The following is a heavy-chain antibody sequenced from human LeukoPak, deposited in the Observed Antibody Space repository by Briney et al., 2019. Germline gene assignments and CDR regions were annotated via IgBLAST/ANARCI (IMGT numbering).Heavy chain of an antibody. CDR2: TFNRGRT. D-gene: IGHD3-10*01. Sequence: SETLSLTCTVSGGSVTNNNLYWSWIRQPPGKGLEWIGYTFNRGRTNYNPSLKSRVAISVDTSGNQFSLRLTSVTSADTAVYYCARGGVAAEVGGLRGQGILVTVSS. V-gene: IGHV4-61*01. J-gene: IGHJ4*02. CDR1: GGSVTNNNLY. CDR3: ARGGVAAEVGGL.